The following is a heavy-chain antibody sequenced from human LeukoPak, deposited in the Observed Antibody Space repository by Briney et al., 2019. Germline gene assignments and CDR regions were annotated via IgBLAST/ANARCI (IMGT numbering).Heavy chain of an antibody. J-gene: IGHJ4*02. V-gene: IGHV3-9*01. Sequence: GGSLRLSCAASGFTFSSYAMHWVRQAPGKGLEWVSGISWNSGSIGYADSVKGRFTISRDNAKNSLYLQMNSLRAEDTALYYCATGYDSSGYYPQFDYWGQGTLVTVSS. D-gene: IGHD3-22*01. CDR2: ISWNSGSI. CDR3: ATGYDSSGYYPQFDY. CDR1: GFTFSSYA.